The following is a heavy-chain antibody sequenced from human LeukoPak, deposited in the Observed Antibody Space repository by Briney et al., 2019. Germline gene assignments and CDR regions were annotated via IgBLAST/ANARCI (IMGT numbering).Heavy chain of an antibody. CDR1: GGSIINSGYY. J-gene: IGHJ4*02. CDR2: IYYTGNS. CDR3: ARYSSTWAFDN. V-gene: IGHV4-39*01. D-gene: IGHD6-6*01. Sequence: KPSETLSLTCTVSGGSIINSGYYWGWNRQPPGQGLEWIANIYYTGNSNYNSSLKSRITISVDTSRNQFSLKLTSVTAADTAVYFCARYSSTWAFDNWGQGSLVTVSS.